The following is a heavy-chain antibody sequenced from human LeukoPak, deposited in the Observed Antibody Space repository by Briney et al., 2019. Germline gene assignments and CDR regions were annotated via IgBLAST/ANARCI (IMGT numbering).Heavy chain of an antibody. D-gene: IGHD1-26*01. CDR2: INQDASEK. J-gene: IGHJ4*02. Sequence: GGSLRLSCAASGLIFSNYWMGWVRQAPGKGLEWVASINQDASEKYYVDSVKGRLTISRDNGKNSMYLQMNSLRVDDTAVYYCARGSSGRYFAFIDYWGQGILVTVSS. CDR3: ARGSSGRYFAFIDY. CDR1: GLIFSNYW. V-gene: IGHV3-7*01.